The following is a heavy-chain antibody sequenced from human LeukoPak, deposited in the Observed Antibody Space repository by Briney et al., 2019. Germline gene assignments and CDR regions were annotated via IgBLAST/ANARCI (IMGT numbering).Heavy chain of an antibody. D-gene: IGHD3-10*01. CDR2: ISSSSSYI. Sequence: PGGSLRLSCAASGFTFSSYSMNWVRQAPGKGLEWVSSISSSSSYIYYADSVKGRFTISRDNAKNSLYLQMNSLRAEDTAVYYCAKGAAYYGSGSYLDYWGQGTLVTVSS. CDR1: GFTFSSYS. CDR3: AKGAAYYGSGSYLDY. J-gene: IGHJ4*02. V-gene: IGHV3-21*01.